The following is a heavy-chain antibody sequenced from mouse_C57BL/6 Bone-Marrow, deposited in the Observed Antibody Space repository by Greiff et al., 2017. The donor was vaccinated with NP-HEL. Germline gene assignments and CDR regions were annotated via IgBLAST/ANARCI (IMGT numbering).Heavy chain of an antibody. Sequence: EVKLVESGGGLVKPGGSLKLSCAASGFTFSSYAMSWVRQTPEKRLEWVATISDGGSYTYYPDNVKGRFTISRDNAKNNLYLQRSHLKSEDTAMYYYARAHYYDYPDDWGQGTTLTVSS. D-gene: IGHD2-4*01. CDR3: ARAHYYDYPDD. CDR1: GFTFSSYA. J-gene: IGHJ2*01. CDR2: ISDGGSYT. V-gene: IGHV5-4*03.